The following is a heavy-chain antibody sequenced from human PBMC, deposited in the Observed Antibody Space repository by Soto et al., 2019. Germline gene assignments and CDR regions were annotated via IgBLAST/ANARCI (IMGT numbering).Heavy chain of an antibody. V-gene: IGHV1-3*01. CDR3: ARGITLPTPLDY. Sequence: GNSVKVSCQASRYTFTSYAIACVRQAPGQRLEWMGWINAGNGNTKYSQKFQGRVTITRDTSASTAYMELSSLRSEDTAVYYCARGITLPTPLDYWGQGTLVTVSS. D-gene: IGHD1-20*01. J-gene: IGHJ4*02. CDR1: RYTFTSYA. CDR2: INAGNGNT.